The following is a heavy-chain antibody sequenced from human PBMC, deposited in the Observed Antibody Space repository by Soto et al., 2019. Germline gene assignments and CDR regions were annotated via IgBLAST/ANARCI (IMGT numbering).Heavy chain of an antibody. CDR3: ARERLVRERRDAFDI. CDR1: GFTFSSYG. J-gene: IGHJ3*02. D-gene: IGHD3-10*01. V-gene: IGHV3-33*01. Sequence: GGSLRLSCAASGFTFSSYGMHWVRQAPGKGLEWVAVIWYDGSNKYYADSVKGRFTISRDNSKNTLYLQMNSLRAEDTAVYYCARERLVRERRDAFDIWGQGTMVTVSS. CDR2: IWYDGSNK.